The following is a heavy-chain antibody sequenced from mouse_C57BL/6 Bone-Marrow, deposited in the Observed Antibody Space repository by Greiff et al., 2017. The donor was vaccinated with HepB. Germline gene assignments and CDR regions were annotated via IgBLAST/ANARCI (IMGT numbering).Heavy chain of an antibody. CDR3: ASYYSNYHWYFDV. CDR2: ISYDGSN. D-gene: IGHD2-5*01. V-gene: IGHV3-6*01. Sequence: EVHLVESGPGLVKPSQSLSLTCSVTGYSITSGYYWNWIRQFPGNKLEWIGYISYDGSNNYNPSLKNRISITRDTSKNQFFLKLNSVTTEDTATYYCASYYSNYHWYFDVWGTGTTVTVSS. CDR1: GYSITSGYY. J-gene: IGHJ1*03.